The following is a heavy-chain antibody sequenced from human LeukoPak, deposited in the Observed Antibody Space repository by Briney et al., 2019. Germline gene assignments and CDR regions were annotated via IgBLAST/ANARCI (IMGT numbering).Heavy chain of an antibody. Sequence: SETLSLTCTISGGSVSDYYWSWIRQSPGKGLEWIGYIYHTGSTSYSPSLKSRVTISADTSQNQFSLKLSSVTAADTAVYYCAKDAQQQLVGYFDYWGQGTLVTVSS. D-gene: IGHD6-13*01. J-gene: IGHJ4*02. CDR2: IYHTGST. CDR1: GGSVSDYY. V-gene: IGHV4-59*02. CDR3: AKDAQQQLVGYFDY.